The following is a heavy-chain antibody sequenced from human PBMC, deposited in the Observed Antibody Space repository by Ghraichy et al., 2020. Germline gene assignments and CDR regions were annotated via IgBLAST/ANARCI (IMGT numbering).Heavy chain of an antibody. CDR3: AKGIAAGTSAISYYYNGMDV. V-gene: IGHV3-23*01. CDR1: GFTFSSYV. D-gene: IGHD6-13*01. J-gene: IGHJ6*02. Sequence: GGSQRVSCAASGFTFSSYVLSWVRQAPGKGLEWVSGISGSGGSTYYPDSVKGRFTISRDNSKNTLYLQMNSLRVEDTAIYYCAKGIAAGTSAISYYYNGMDVWGQGTTVTVSS. CDR2: ISGSGGST.